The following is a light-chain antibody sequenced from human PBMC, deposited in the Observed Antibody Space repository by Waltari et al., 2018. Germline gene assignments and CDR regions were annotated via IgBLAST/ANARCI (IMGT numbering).Light chain of an antibody. Sequence: QSALTQPASVSGSRGPSHTISCPGSSRDIGSDDVVSWYQHHPGKAPKLLIYGVNNRPSGVSNRCSGSKSGNTASLTISGLQAEDEADYYCSSYAGSVVFGGGTKLTVL. J-gene: IGLJ3*02. V-gene: IGLV2-23*02. CDR2: GVN. CDR1: SRDIGSDDV. CDR3: SSYAGSVV.